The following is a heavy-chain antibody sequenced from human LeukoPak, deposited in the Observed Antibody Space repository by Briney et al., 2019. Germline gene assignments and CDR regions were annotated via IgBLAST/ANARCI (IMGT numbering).Heavy chain of an antibody. J-gene: IGHJ4*02. CDR3: ARPYDSSGYYNYYFDN. D-gene: IGHD3-22*01. V-gene: IGHV1-18*01. CDR1: GYSFITYG. Sequence: ASVKVSCKASGYSFITYGISWVRQAPGQGLEWMGWISAYNRSTDYAQNLQGRVTMTTDTSTSTAYMEMRSLRSDDTAVYYCARPYDSSGYYNYYFDNWGQGTLVTVS. CDR2: ISAYNRST.